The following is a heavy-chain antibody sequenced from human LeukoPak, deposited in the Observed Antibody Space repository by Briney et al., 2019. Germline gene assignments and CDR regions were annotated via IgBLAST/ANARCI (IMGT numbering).Heavy chain of an antibody. Sequence: SVKVSCKASRGTFSSYAISWVRQAPGQGLEWMGGIIPIFGTANYAQKFQGRVTITADESTSTAYMELSSLRSEDTAVYYRASAIVLMVYAAFDPWGQGTLVTVSS. D-gene: IGHD2-8*01. J-gene: IGHJ5*02. CDR1: RGTFSSYA. V-gene: IGHV1-69*01. CDR3: ASAIVLMVYAAFDP. CDR2: IIPIFGTA.